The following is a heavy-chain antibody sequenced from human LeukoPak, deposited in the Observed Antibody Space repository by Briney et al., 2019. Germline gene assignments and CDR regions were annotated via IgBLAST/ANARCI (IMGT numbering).Heavy chain of an antibody. CDR3: ARDLREHGVFDI. V-gene: IGHV3-53*01. CDR1: GFTVSSNY. CDR2: IYSDGST. D-gene: IGHD1-26*01. J-gene: IGHJ3*02. Sequence: GGSLRLSCAASGFTVSSNYMSWVRQAPGKGLEWVSEIYSDGSTYYAASVKGRFSISRDNSEHTVYLQMNSLRAEDTAVYYCARDLREHGVFDIWGQGTRVTVSS.